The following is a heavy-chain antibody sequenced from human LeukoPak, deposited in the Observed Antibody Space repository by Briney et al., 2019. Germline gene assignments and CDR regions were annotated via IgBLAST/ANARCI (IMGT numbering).Heavy chain of an antibody. CDR1: GLTFSTYA. CDR2: ISGGAGST. D-gene: IGHD6-19*01. V-gene: IGHV3-23*01. Sequence: PGGSLRLSCTASGLTFSTYAMTWVRQAPGKGLDWVSSISGGAGSTYYADSVKGRFTISRDDSKNPLYLQMNSLRVEDTAVYYCARLKAVAGTAYYFDYWGQGTLVTVSS. CDR3: ARLKAVAGTAYYFDY. J-gene: IGHJ4*02.